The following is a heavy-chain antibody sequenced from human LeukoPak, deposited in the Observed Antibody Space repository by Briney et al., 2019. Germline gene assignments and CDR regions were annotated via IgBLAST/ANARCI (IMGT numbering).Heavy chain of an antibody. D-gene: IGHD1-26*01. CDR1: GYTFTSYD. CDR3: ARALYSDLVGYFQH. CDR2: MNPNSGNT. V-gene: IGHV1-8*01. Sequence: ASVKVSCKASGYTFTSYDINWVRQATGQGLEWMGWMNPNSGNTGYAQKFQGRVTMTRNTSISTAYMELSSLRSEDTAVYYCARALYSDLVGYFQHWGQGTLVTVSS. J-gene: IGHJ1*01.